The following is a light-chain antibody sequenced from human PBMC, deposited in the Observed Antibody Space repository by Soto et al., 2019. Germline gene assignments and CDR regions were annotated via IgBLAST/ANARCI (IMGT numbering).Light chain of an antibody. V-gene: IGKV3-15*01. CDR3: QQYNSWPLT. CDR1: QTIRNN. CDR2: VAS. J-gene: IGKJ4*01. Sequence: EIVMTQSPATLSVSPGGRATLSCRSSQTIRNNLAWYQQKPGQAPRLLIYVASTRATDIPARFSGSGSGTDFTLTISSLQSEDFAFYYCQQYNSWPLTFGGGTNVEIK.